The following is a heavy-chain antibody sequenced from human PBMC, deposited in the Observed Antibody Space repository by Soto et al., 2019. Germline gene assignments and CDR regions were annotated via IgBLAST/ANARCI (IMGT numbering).Heavy chain of an antibody. V-gene: IGHV1-69*06. CDR1: GATFSSYA. Sequence: QVLLVQSGAEVKKPGSSVKVSCKLSGATFSSYAMSWVRQAPGQGLEWIGGIIPFFGTPNYAQKFQGRVTITADTSTATSYMELNSLRSDDTAVYYCARDKVAYYSHLVYWGQGTLVTVSS. CDR2: IIPFFGTP. J-gene: IGHJ4*02. D-gene: IGHD3-22*01. CDR3: ARDKVAYYSHLVY.